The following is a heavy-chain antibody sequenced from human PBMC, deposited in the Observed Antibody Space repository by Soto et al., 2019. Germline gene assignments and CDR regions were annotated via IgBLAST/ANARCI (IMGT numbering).Heavy chain of an antibody. Sequence: EVQLVESGGDLVQPGGSLRLSCAASGFPFSTYLMSWVRQAPGKGLEWVANIGQDGSAKYYMGSVKGRFTISRDNAKNSLYLQMDRLRVEDTAIYYCSRAICGRTAGCANGGQGTLVIVSS. J-gene: IGHJ4*02. D-gene: IGHD6-19*01. V-gene: IGHV3-7*04. CDR2: IGQDGSAK. CDR3: SRAICGRTAGCAN. CDR1: GFPFSTYL.